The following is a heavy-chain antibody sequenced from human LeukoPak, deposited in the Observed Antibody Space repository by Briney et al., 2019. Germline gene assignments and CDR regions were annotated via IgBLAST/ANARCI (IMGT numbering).Heavy chain of an antibody. V-gene: IGHV7-4-1*02. CDR2: INTNTGNP. Sequence: ASVKVSCKASGYTFTNYPMNWVRQAPGQGLEWMGWINTNTGNPMYARGFTERFVFSWDTSVTTAYLQINSLEPEDTAVYFCARDTYCTGGRCYSRVGYWGQGTVVTVSS. D-gene: IGHD2-15*01. CDR1: GYTFTNYP. CDR3: ARDTYCTGGRCYSRVGY. J-gene: IGHJ4*02.